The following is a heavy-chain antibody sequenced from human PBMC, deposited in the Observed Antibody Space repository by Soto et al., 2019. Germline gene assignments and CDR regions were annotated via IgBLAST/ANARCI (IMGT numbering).Heavy chain of an antibody. Sequence: GGSLRLSCAASGFTFSSYAMHWVRQAPGKGLEWVAVISYDGSNKYYADSVKGRFTISRDNSKNTLYLQMNSLRAEDTAVYYCARDGTLYDSSGYYSGYFDYWGQGTLVTVSS. V-gene: IGHV3-30-3*01. CDR2: ISYDGSNK. CDR3: ARDGTLYDSSGYYSGYFDY. D-gene: IGHD3-22*01. J-gene: IGHJ4*02. CDR1: GFTFSSYA.